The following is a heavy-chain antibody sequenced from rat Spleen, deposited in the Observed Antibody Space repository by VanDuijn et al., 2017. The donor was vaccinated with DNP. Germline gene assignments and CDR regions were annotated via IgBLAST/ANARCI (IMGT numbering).Heavy chain of an antibody. CDR1: GFTFSNYD. Sequence: EVQLVESGGDLVQPGRSLKLSCVASGFTFSNYDMAWVRQAPKKGLEWVATIIHDGGRTYYRDSVKGRFTISRDNTKSILYLQMDSLRSEDTATYYCSTLNYYASLSGYFDYWGQGVMVTVSS. J-gene: IGHJ2*01. CDR2: IIHDGGRT. CDR3: STLNYYASLSGYFDY. V-gene: IGHV5S10*01. D-gene: IGHD1-12*01.